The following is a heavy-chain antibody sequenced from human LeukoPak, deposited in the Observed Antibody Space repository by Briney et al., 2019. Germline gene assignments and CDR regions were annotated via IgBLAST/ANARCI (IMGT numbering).Heavy chain of an antibody. D-gene: IGHD6-13*01. V-gene: IGHV3-21*01. CDR3: ARGAVRYSISWLDY. CDR1: EFTFSSYS. J-gene: IGHJ4*02. Sequence: GGSLDLSFEASEFTFSSYSMAWVRQAPGRGLEWFSSISSSSSYIYYADSVKGRFTISRDNAKNSLYLQMNSLRAEDTAVYYCARGAVRYSISWLDYWGQGTLVTVSS. CDR2: ISSSSSYI.